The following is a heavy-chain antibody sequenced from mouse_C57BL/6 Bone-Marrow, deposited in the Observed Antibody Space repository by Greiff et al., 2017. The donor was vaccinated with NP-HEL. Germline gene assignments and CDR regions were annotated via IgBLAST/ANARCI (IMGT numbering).Heavy chain of an antibody. CDR3: ATHYYGSSPLAY. CDR1: GYTFTTYP. D-gene: IGHD1-1*01. V-gene: IGHV1-47*01. J-gene: IGHJ3*01. Sequence: VQLVESGAELVKPGASVKMSCKASGYTFTTYPIEWMKQNHGKSLEWIGNFHPYNDDTKYNEKFKGKATLTVEKSSSTVYLELSRLTSDDSAVYYCATHYYGSSPLAYWGQGTLVTVSA. CDR2: FHPYNDDT.